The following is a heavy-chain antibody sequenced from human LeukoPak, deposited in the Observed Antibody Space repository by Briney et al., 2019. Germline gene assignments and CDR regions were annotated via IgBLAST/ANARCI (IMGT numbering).Heavy chain of an antibody. CDR3: ARTFCSTTSCYLPPFDY. V-gene: IGHV3-33*01. CDR1: GFTFSSYA. J-gene: IGHJ4*02. CDR2: IWYDGSNK. Sequence: GGSLRLSCAASGFTFSSYAMHWVRQAPGKGLEWVAVIWYDGSNKYYADSVKGRFTISRDNAKNSLFLQMNSLRAEDTAVYYCARTFCSTTSCYLPPFDYWGQGALVTVSS. D-gene: IGHD2-2*01.